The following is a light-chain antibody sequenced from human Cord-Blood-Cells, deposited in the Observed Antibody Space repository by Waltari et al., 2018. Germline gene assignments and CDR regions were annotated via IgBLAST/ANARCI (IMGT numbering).Light chain of an antibody. CDR2: EVY. J-gene: IGLJ3*02. Sequence: QSALTQPASVSGSPGQSITISCTGTSSDVGRYNLISWYQQHPGKAPKLTIYEVYKRPSGVSNRFSGSKSGNTASLTISGLQAEDEADYYCCSYAGSSTWVFGGGTKLTVL. CDR1: SSDVGRYNL. V-gene: IGLV2-23*02. CDR3: CSYAGSSTWV.